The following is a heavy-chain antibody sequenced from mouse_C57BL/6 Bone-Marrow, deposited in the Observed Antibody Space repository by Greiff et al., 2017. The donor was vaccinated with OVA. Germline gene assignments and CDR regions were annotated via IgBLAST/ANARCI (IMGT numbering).Heavy chain of an antibody. V-gene: IGHV1-81*01. Sequence: VQLQESGAELARPGASVKLSCKASGYTFTSYGISWVKQRTGQGLEWIGEIYPRSGNTYYNEKFKGKATLTADKSSSTAYMELRSLTSEDSAVYFCARWAIYYYGSNPFACWGRGTLVTVTA. J-gene: IGHJ3*01. CDR2: IYPRSGNT. D-gene: IGHD1-1*01. CDR3: ARWAIYYYGSNPFAC. CDR1: GYTFTSYG.